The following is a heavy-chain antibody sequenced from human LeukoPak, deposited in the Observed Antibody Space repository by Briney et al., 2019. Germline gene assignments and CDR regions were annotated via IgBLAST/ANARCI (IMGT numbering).Heavy chain of an antibody. D-gene: IGHD3-10*01. CDR1: GQSLTGYF. J-gene: IGHJ4*02. CDR2: IDPNTGDT. Sequence: GASVKVSCKASGQSLTGYFIHWVRQAPGQGLEWVGRIDPNTGDTIYAQNFQGRVTVTSATSISTAYMELSSLRFQDTAVYYCARAIRVIRGTVQYHFDNWGQGTLVTVSS. V-gene: IGHV1-2*06. CDR3: ARAIRVIRGTVQYHFDN.